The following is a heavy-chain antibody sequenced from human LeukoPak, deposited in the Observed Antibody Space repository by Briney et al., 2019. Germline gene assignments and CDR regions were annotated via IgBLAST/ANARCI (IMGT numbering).Heavy chain of an antibody. D-gene: IGHD6-19*01. CDR2: ISGSGGST. V-gene: IGHV3-23*01. Sequence: GGSLRLSCAASGFTFSSYAMSWVRQAPGEGLEWVSAISGSGGSTYYADSVKGRFTISRDNSKNTLYLQMNSLRAEDTAVYYCARVAYSSGSPFDYWGQGTLVTVSS. CDR1: GFTFSSYA. J-gene: IGHJ4*02. CDR3: ARVAYSSGSPFDY.